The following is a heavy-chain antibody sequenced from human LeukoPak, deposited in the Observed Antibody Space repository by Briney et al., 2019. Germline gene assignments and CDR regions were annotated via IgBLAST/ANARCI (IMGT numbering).Heavy chain of an antibody. CDR3: ADTRSSARGYYFDY. CDR1: GGTISSYY. D-gene: IGHD2-2*01. V-gene: IGHV4-4*09. J-gene: IGHJ4*02. Sequence: SQTLSLTCTVSGGTISSYYWSWIRQPPGKGLECIGYIYTSGSTNYNPSLKSRVTISVDTSNNQFSLKLSSVTAADTAVYYCADTRSSARGYYFDYWGQGTLVTVSS. CDR2: IYTSGST.